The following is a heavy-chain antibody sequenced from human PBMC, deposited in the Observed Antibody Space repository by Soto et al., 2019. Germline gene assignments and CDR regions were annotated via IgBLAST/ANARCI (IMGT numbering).Heavy chain of an antibody. V-gene: IGHV1-2*02. CDR1: GYSFTGYY. D-gene: IGHD2-8*02. J-gene: IGHJ4*02. CDR3: ARGDYGTGGYPFPYFDY. CDR2: INPDSGAT. Sequence: HEHLVQSGAAVKRPGASLQVSCKASGYSFTGYYIHWVRQAPGQGLEWMGLINPDSGATNYAQNFQGRVTLTSDTSISTASMDLTSRTSDDTAVYYCARGDYGTGGYPFPYFDYWGQGTLVIVSS.